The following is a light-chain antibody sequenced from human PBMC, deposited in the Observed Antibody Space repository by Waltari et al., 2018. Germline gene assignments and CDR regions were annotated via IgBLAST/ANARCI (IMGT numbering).Light chain of an antibody. Sequence: EILLTQSPANLSVSPGEGATLSCRASRSVSFKLAWYQQKPGQAPRLLIYGASTRATGVPARFSGGGSGTEFTLTITRLQSEDFSVYYCQQYNNWPLTFGGGTKVEIK. CDR2: GAS. CDR3: QQYNNWPLT. V-gene: IGKV3-15*01. J-gene: IGKJ4*01. CDR1: RSVSFK.